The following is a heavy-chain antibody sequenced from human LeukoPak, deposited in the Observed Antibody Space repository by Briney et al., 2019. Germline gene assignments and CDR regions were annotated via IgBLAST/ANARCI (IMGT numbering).Heavy chain of an antibody. CDR2: INHSGST. CDR3: ARCVGVSSNSCTYYFDY. CDR1: GGSFSGYY. J-gene: IGHJ4*02. V-gene: IGHV4-34*01. D-gene: IGHD2-2*01. Sequence: SETLSLTCAVYGGSFSGYYWSWIRQPPGKGLEWIGEINHSGSTNYNPSLKSRVTISVDTSKNQFSLTLSSVPAADTAVYYCARCVGVSSNSCTYYFDYWGQGTLVTVSS.